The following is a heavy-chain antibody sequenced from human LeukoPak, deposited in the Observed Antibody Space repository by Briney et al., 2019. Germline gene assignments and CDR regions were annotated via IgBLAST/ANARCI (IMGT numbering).Heavy chain of an antibody. CDR1: GYTFTDYY. Sequence: ASVKVSCKASGYTFTDYYMQWVRQAPGQGLEWMGWISPNSGGTNYAQKFQGRVTMTRDTSISTAYMDLSSLRSDDTAVYYCARAGPRGGAVAGTGYFQHWGQGTLVTLSS. CDR3: ARAGPRGGAVAGTGYFQH. J-gene: IGHJ1*01. CDR2: ISPNSGGT. D-gene: IGHD6-19*01. V-gene: IGHV1-2*02.